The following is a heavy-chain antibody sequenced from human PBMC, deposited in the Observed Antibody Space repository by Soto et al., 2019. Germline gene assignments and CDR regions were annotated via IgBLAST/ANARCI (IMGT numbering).Heavy chain of an antibody. V-gene: IGHV4-4*02. CDR2: IFHDGTA. CDR1: GVSISSGNW. J-gene: IGHJ4*02. D-gene: IGHD2-8*01. Sequence: SETLSLTCAVSGVSISSGNWWTWVRQTPQRGLEYIGEIFHDGTANYYPSFERRVAISVDTSKNQFSLELTSVTAAQTAIYFCARLVYDTRLNYMYFDFWGPGALVTVSS. CDR3: ARLVYDTRLNYMYFDF.